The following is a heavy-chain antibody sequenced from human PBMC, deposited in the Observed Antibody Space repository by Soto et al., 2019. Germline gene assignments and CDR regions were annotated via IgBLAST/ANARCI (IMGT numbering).Heavy chain of an antibody. V-gene: IGHV4-39*01. CDR1: GGSISSSSNY. Sequence: SETLSLTCNVSGGSISSSSNYWCWIRHPTGKGLEWIGSIYYSGSTYYNPYLKSRVTISVDTSKNQFSLKLTSVTAADTAVYYCARLYDLWSGADTYYLDYWGQGTLVTVSS. CDR2: IYYSGST. CDR3: ARLYDLWSGADTYYLDY. J-gene: IGHJ4*02. D-gene: IGHD3-3*01.